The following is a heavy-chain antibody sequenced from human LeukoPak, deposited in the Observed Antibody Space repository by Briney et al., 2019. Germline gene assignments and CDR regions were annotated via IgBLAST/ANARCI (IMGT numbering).Heavy chain of an antibody. J-gene: IGHJ4*02. CDR2: IYSGGST. V-gene: IGHV3-53*01. D-gene: IGHD6-6*01. CDR1: GFTVSSNY. Sequence: PGGSLRLSCAASGFTVSSNYMSWVRQAPGKGLEWVSIIYSGGSTFYADSVKGRFTISRDNSKNTLYLQMNSLRAEDTAVYYCAREDYRSSSGALHWGQGTLVTVSS. CDR3: AREDYRSSSGALH.